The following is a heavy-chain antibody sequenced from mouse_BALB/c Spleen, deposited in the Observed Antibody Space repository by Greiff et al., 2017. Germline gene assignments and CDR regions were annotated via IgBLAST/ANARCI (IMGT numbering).Heavy chain of an antibody. Sequence: VQLQQSGPGLVKPSQSLSLTCTVTGYSITSDYAWNWIRQFPGNKLEWMGYISYSGSTSYNPSLKSRISITRDTSKNQFFLQLNSVTTEDTATYYCARGEWAMDYWGQGTSVTVSS. J-gene: IGHJ4*01. CDR3: ARGEWAMDY. V-gene: IGHV3-2*02. CDR2: ISYSGST. CDR1: GYSITSDYA.